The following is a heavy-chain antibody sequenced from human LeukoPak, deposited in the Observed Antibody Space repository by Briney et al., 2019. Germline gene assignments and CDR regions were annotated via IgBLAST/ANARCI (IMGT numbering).Heavy chain of an antibody. D-gene: IGHD3-16*01. J-gene: IGHJ6*03. Sequence: SETLSLTCAVYGGSFSGYFWTWMRQPPGKGLEWVGEINHTGSTNYNPSLKSRVTISVDTSKNQFSLKLSSVTAADTAVYYCVRGSRYTENYVVDFYYYYIDVWGKGTTVTVSS. V-gene: IGHV4-34*01. CDR3: VRGSRYTENYVVDFYYYYIDV. CDR2: INHTGST. CDR1: GGSFSGYF.